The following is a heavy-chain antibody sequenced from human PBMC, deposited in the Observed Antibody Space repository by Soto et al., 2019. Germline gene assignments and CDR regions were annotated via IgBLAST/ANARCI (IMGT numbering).Heavy chain of an antibody. CDR3: ATGGHNDGYNFYHGMDV. V-gene: IGHV1-69*01. J-gene: IGHJ6*02. D-gene: IGHD5-18*01. CDR1: GGIFTNNA. Sequence: QVQVVQSGAEVKKPGSSVKVSCKVSGGIFTNNAISWVRQAPGQGLEWLGGVIPLFDTAYYAQIFRGRLRISXXXXXXXXYXELSGLTSADTAVYFCATGGHNDGYNFYHGMDVWGQGTTVTVS. CDR2: VIPLFDTA.